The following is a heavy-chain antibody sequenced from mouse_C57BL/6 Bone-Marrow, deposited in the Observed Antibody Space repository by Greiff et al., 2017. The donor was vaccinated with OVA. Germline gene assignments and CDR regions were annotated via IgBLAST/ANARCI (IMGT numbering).Heavy chain of an antibody. CDR2: IDPENGDT. Sequence: EVQLQQSGAELVRPGASVKLSCTASGFNIKDDYMHWVQQRPEQGLEWIGWIDPENGDTEYASKFQGKATITADTSSNTAYLQLSSLTSEDTAVYYCTPYGNYGYYAMDYWGQGTSVTVSS. V-gene: IGHV14-4*01. CDR1: GFNIKDDY. CDR3: TPYGNYGYYAMDY. D-gene: IGHD2-1*01. J-gene: IGHJ4*01.